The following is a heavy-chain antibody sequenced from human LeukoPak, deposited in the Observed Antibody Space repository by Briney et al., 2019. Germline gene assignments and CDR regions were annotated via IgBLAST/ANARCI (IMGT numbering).Heavy chain of an antibody. J-gene: IGHJ4*02. CDR2: IYHSGRT. V-gene: IGHV4-38-2*02. CDR1: GYSISSGYY. Sequence: SETLSLTCTVSGYSISSGYYWGWIRQPPGKGLEWIGSIYHSGRTYYNPSLKSRVTISVDTSKNQFSLKLSSVTAADTAVYYCARGGYCSGGSCYRSIDYWGQGTLVTVSS. D-gene: IGHD2-15*01. CDR3: ARGGYCSGGSCYRSIDY.